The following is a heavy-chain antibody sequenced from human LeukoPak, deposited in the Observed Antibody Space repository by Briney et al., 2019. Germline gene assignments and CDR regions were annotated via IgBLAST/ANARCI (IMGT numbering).Heavy chain of an antibody. CDR2: IIPILGIA. D-gene: IGHD4-17*01. CDR1: GGTFSSYA. Sequence: ASVKVSCKASGGTFSSYAISWVRQAPGQGLEWMGRIIPILGIANYAQKFQGRVTITADKSTSTAYMELSSLRSEDTAVYYCARVQVDYGDYIDYWGQGTLVTVSS. CDR3: ARVQVDYGDYIDY. J-gene: IGHJ4*02. V-gene: IGHV1-69*04.